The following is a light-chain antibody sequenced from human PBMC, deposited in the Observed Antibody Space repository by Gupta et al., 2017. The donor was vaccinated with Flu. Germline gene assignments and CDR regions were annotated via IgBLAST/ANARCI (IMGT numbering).Light chain of an antibody. CDR3: QVWDISSDHVV. CDR2: DDS. CDR1: NVGIKR. Sequence: SYVLPQPPSVSVAPGRTARITCGGNNVGIKRVHWYQQKPGQAPVLVVYDDSDRPSGIPERFSGASSGNTATLTISRVEAGDEADYYCQVWDISSDHVVFGGGTKLTVL. J-gene: IGLJ3*02. V-gene: IGLV3-21*02.